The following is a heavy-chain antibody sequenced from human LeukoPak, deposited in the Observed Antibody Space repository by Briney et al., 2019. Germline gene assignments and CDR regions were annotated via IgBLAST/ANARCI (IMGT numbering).Heavy chain of an antibody. J-gene: IGHJ6*03. CDR1: GGSISSYY. Sequence: SETLSLTCTASGGSISSYYWSWIRQPPGKGLEWIGYIYYSGSTNYNPSLKSRVTISVDTSKNQFSLKLSSVTAADTAVYYCARDTYYYGSGSYYRPDYYYMDVWGKGTTVTISS. CDR2: IYYSGST. V-gene: IGHV4-59*01. D-gene: IGHD3-10*01. CDR3: ARDTYYYGSGSYYRPDYYYMDV.